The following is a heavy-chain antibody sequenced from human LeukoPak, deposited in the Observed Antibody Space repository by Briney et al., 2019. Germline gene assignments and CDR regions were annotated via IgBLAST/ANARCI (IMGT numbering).Heavy chain of an antibody. V-gene: IGHV3-53*04. J-gene: IGHJ5*02. CDR3: ARLVRGEETYYYDSSGYYYNWFDP. CDR2: IYSGGST. Sequence: PGGSLRLSCAASGFTVSSNYMSWVRQAPGKGLEWVSVIYSGGSTYYADSVKGRFTISRHNSKNTLYLQMNSLRAEDTAVYYCARLVRGEETYYYDSSGYYYNWFDPWGQGTLVTVSS. CDR1: GFTVSSNY. D-gene: IGHD3-22*01.